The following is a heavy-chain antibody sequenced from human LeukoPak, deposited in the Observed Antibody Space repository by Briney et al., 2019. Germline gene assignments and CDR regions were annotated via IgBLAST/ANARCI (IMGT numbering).Heavy chain of an antibody. D-gene: IGHD6-13*01. CDR1: GFTFSSYA. CDR2: ISYDGSNK. Sequence: GRSLRLSCAASGFTFSSYAMHWVRQAPGKGLEWVAVISYDGSNKYYADSVKGRFTISRDNSKNTLYLQINSLRAEDTAVYYCARDSPLYSSSWYGMDVWGQGTTVTVSS. V-gene: IGHV3-30*04. J-gene: IGHJ6*02. CDR3: ARDSPLYSSSWYGMDV.